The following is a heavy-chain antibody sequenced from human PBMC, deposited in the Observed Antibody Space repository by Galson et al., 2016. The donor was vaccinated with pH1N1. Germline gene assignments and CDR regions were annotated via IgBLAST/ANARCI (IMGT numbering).Heavy chain of an antibody. J-gene: IGHJ4*02. D-gene: IGHD5-24*01. Sequence: SVKVSCKASGGTFSSYAISWVRQAPGQGLEWMGRIIPIIGIANYAQNFQGRVTITADETTSTAYMELSSLRSEDTAVYYCASYRVGYNSPLDYWGQGTLVTVSS. CDR3: ASYRVGYNSPLDY. V-gene: IGHV1-69*04. CDR1: GGTFSSYA. CDR2: IIPIIGIA.